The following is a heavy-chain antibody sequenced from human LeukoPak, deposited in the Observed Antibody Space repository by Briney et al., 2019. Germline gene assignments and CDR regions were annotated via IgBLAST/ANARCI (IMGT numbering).Heavy chain of an antibody. CDR3: ARDDSPTLTGPAYYDAFDI. CDR2: IRRDGSQI. CDR1: GFTFSDYW. D-gene: IGHD4-11*01. V-gene: IGHV3-7*01. J-gene: IGHJ3*02. Sequence: PGGSLRLSCAASGFTFSDYWMTWVRQATGKGLEWAANIRRDGSQIHYVDSVKGRFTISRDNAKNSLSLQMNSLRAEDTAIYYCARDDSPTLTGPAYYDAFDIWGQGIMVTVSS.